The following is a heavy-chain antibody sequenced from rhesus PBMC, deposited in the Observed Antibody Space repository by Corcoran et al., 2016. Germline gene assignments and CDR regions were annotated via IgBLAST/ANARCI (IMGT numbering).Heavy chain of an antibody. CDR3: ASDTDYFDY. CDR1: GGSISSSY. CDR2: IYGSGSST. V-gene: IGHV4-169*02. Sequence: QLQLQESGPGLVKPSETLSVTCAVSGGSISSSYWSWIRQAPGKGLEWIGYIYGSGSSTNYNPSLKSRVTRSVDTSKNQLSLKLSSVTAADTAVYYCASDTDYFDYWGQGVLVTVSS. J-gene: IGHJ4*01. D-gene: IGHD3-9*01.